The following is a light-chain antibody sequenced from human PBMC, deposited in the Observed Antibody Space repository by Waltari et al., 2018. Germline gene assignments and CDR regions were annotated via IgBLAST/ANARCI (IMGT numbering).Light chain of an antibody. CDR2: DNA. Sequence: QSVLTQPPSVSGAPGQRVTISCTGSSSNIGAGSDVHWYQQFSGTAPKLLIFDNAKRPSGVPDRFSGSRSGTSAYLAITGLQTDDEADYFCQSYDSGQWVFGGGTKVTVL. V-gene: IGLV1-40*01. CDR1: SSNIGAGSD. CDR3: QSYDSGQWV. J-gene: IGLJ3*02.